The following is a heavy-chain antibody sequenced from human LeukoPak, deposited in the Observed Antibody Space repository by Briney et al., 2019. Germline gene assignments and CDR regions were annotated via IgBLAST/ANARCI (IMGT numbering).Heavy chain of an antibody. D-gene: IGHD4-23*01. CDR3: ARLYGGNPLGYYMDV. J-gene: IGHJ6*03. V-gene: IGHV4-30-2*01. CDR1: GGSISSGGYY. CDR2: IYHSGST. Sequence: SETLSLTCTVSGGSISSGGYYWSWIRQPPGKGLEWIGYIYHSGSTYYNPSLKSRVTISVDRSKNQFSLKLSSVTAADTAVYYCARLYGGNPLGYYMDVWGKGTTVTVSS.